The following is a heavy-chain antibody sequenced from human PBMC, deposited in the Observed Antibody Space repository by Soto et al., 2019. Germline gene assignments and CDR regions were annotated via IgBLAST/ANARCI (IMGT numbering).Heavy chain of an antibody. J-gene: IGHJ6*03. CDR2: ISSSGAGT. V-gene: IGHV3-64*01. CDR3: ARRARPDFYYMDV. Sequence: HPGGSLRLSCAASGFSFSNYAMAWVRQAPGKGLEYVSGISSSGAGTYYANSVQGRFTISRDNSKNTVYLQMGSLRPEDRAVYYCARRARPDFYYMDVWGKGTTVTVSS. D-gene: IGHD6-6*01. CDR1: GFSFSNYA.